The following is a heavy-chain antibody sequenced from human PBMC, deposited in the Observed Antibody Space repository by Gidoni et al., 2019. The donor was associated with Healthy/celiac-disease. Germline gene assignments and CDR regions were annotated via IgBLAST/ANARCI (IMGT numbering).Heavy chain of an antibody. V-gene: IGHV3-23*01. CDR2: ISGSGGST. D-gene: IGHD6-19*01. CDR1: GFPFSSYA. J-gene: IGHJ4*02. CDR3: AKDRGSGWYSYFDY. Sequence: EVQLLESGGGLVQPGGSLRLSCAAFGFPFSSYAMSWVRQAPGKGLEWVSAISGSGGSTYYADSVKGRFTISRDNSKNTLYLQMNSLRAEDTAVYYCAKDRGSGWYSYFDYWGQGTLVTVSS.